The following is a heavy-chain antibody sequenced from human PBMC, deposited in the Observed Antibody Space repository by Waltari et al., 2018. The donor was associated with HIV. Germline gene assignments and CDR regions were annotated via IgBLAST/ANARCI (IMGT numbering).Heavy chain of an antibody. CDR2: INSDGSST. D-gene: IGHD5-18*01. CDR1: GFTFSSYW. J-gene: IGHJ5*02. Sequence: EVQLVESGGGLVQPGGSLRLSCAASGFTFSSYWMHWVRKAPGKGLVWVSRINSDGSSTSYADSVKGRFTISRDNAKNTLYLQMNSLRAEDTAVYYCARVQGYSYAVNWFDPWGQGTLVTVSS. CDR3: ARVQGYSYAVNWFDP. V-gene: IGHV3-74*01.